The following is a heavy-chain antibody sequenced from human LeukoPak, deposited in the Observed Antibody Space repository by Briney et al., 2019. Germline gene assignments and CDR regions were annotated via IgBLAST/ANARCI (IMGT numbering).Heavy chain of an antibody. Sequence: GGSLRLSCIASGFTFSNYWMSWVRQAPGKGLEWVANIKKDGSGEYYVDSVKGRFSISRDNAKNSLYLQMNSLRVEDTAVYYCEAWGSVWGQGTTVTVSS. CDR1: GFTFSNYW. V-gene: IGHV3-7*05. CDR2: IKKDGSGE. CDR3: EAWGSV. D-gene: IGHD3-16*01. J-gene: IGHJ6*02.